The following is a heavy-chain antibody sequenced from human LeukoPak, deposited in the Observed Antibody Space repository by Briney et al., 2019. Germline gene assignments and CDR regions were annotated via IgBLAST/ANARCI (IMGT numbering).Heavy chain of an antibody. CDR2: IIPILGIA. J-gene: IGHJ4*02. V-gene: IGHV1-69*04. D-gene: IGHD3-10*01. CDR3: ASSRHGPGSYWLQILLDH. CDR1: GGTFSSYA. Sequence: GASVKVSCKASGGTFSSYAISWVRQAPGQGLEWMGRIIPILGIANYAQKFQGRVTITADKSTSTAYMELSSLRSEDTAVYYCASSRHGPGSYWLQILLDHWGQGTLVTVSS.